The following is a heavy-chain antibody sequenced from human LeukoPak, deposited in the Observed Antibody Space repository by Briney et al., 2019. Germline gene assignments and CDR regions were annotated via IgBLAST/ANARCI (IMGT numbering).Heavy chain of an antibody. CDR1: GFTVSDSY. CDR3: ARARVGCTNYAFDI. J-gene: IGHJ3*02. D-gene: IGHD2-8*01. CDR2: IYTGGGGST. V-gene: IGHV3-53*01. Sequence: PGGSLRLSCAASGFTVSDSYMSWVRQAPGKGLEWVSVIYTGGGGSTYYADSVKGRFTISRDDSKNTLHLQMNSLRAEDTAVYYCARARVGCTNYAFDIWGQGTMVTVSS.